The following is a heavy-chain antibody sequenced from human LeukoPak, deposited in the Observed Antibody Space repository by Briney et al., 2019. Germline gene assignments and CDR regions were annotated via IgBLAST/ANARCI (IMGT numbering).Heavy chain of an antibody. CDR3: ARDYDFWSGYYPDDI. J-gene: IGHJ3*02. Sequence: GGSLRLSCAASGFTFSSYSMNWVRQAPGKGLEWVSSISSSSSYIYYADSVKVRFTISRDNAKNSLYLQMNSLRAEDTAVYYCARDYDFWSGYYPDDIWGQGTMVTVSS. CDR2: ISSSSSYI. V-gene: IGHV3-21*01. CDR1: GFTFSSYS. D-gene: IGHD3-3*01.